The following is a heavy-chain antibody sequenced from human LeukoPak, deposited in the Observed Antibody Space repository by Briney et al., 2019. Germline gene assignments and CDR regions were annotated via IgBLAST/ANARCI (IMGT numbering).Heavy chain of an antibody. CDR3: ARGKIDGYNRFDY. J-gene: IGHJ4*02. CDR2: IYYSGST. CDR1: GGSISSGGYY. V-gene: IGHV4-31*03. D-gene: IGHD5-24*01. Sequence: PSQTLSLTCTVSGGSISSGGYYWSWVRQHPGKGLEWIGYIYYSGSTHYNPSLKSRVTISVDTSKNQFSLKLSSVTAADTAVYYCARGKIDGYNRFDYWGQGTLVTVSS.